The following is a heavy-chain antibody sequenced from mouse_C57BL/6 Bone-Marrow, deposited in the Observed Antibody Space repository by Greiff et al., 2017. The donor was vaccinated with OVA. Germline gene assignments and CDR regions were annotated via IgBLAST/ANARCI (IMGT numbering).Heavy chain of an antibody. Sequence: VQLQQSGPVLVKPGASVKMSCKASGYTFTDYYMNWVKQSHGKSLEWIGVINPYNGGTSYNQKFKGKATLTVDKSSSTAYMELNSLTSEDSAVYYCAREGYSNYDFDYWGQGTTLTVSS. CDR1: GYTFTDYY. J-gene: IGHJ2*01. CDR2: INPYNGGT. CDR3: AREGYSNYDFDY. D-gene: IGHD2-5*01. V-gene: IGHV1-19*01.